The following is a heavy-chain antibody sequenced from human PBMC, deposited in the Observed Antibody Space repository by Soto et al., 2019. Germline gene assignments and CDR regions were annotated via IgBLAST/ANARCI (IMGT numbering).Heavy chain of an antibody. CDR2: ISYDGSNK. CDR1: GFTFSSYG. D-gene: IGHD1-1*01. J-gene: IGHJ4*02. Sequence: QVQLVESGGGVVQPGRSLRLSCAASGFTFSSYGMHWVRQAPGKGLEWVAVISYDGSNKYYADSVKGRFTISRDNSKNTPYLQMNSLRAEDTAVYYCATALEHNTYYWGQATLVTVAS. V-gene: IGHV3-30*03. CDR3: ATALEHNTYY.